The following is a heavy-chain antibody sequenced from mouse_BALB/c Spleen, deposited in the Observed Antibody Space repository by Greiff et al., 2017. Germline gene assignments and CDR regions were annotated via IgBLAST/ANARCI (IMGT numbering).Heavy chain of an antibody. D-gene: IGHD2-14*01. CDR3: ARGDYRYDEGFFHY. CDR2: ISYSGST. V-gene: IGHV3-2*02. J-gene: IGHJ2*01. Sequence: ESGPGLVKPSQSLSLTCTVTGYSITSDYAWNWIRQFPGNKLEWMGYISYSGSTSYNPSLKSRISITRDTSKNQFFLQLNSVTTEDTATYYCARGDYRYDEGFFHYWGQGTTLTVSS. CDR1: GYSITSDYA.